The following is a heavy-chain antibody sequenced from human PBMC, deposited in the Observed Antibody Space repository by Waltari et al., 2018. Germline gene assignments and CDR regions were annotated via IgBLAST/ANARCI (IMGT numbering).Heavy chain of an antibody. CDR2: ISGTGSAI. J-gene: IGHJ4*02. D-gene: IGHD6-13*01. CDR3: ARETKLAD. Sequence: EVPLVGSGGTLVQSGGCVSLSGAASGSIFNSYEMIWVRQAPGKGLEWVSYISGTGSAIYYGDSVKGRFTVSRDNTKNSVFLQMNSLRAEDTAVYYCARETKLADWGQGTLVTVSS. CDR1: GSIFNSYE. V-gene: IGHV3-48*03.